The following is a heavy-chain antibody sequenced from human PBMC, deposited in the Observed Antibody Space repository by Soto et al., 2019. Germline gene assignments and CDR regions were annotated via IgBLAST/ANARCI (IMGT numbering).Heavy chain of an antibody. Sequence: EVQLAESGGGLAQPGGSLRLSCAASGFTLSGYAMDWVRQAPGKGLEYVSGISSNGVGTYYANSVQGSFTISRDNSKNTVYLQMGSLRLEDMAVYYLARLARPDFYYMDVWCKVTTITVSS. CDR1: GFTLSGYA. CDR3: ARLARPDFYYMDV. CDR2: ISSNGVGT. D-gene: IGHD6-6*01. V-gene: IGHV3-64*01. J-gene: IGHJ6*03.